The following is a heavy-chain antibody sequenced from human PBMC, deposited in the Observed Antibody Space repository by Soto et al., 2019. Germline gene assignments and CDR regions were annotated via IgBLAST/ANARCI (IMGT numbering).Heavy chain of an antibody. CDR2: ISGSGGST. CDR1: GFTFSSYA. D-gene: IGHD4-4*01. Sequence: GSLRLSCAASGFTFSSYAMSWVRQAPGKGLEWVSAISGSGGSTYYADSVKGRFTISRDNSKNTLYLQMNSLRAEDTAVYYCMCRDYSNYDDYVYYYGMDVWGQGTTVTVSS. J-gene: IGHJ6*02. V-gene: IGHV3-23*01. CDR3: MCRDYSNYDDYVYYYGMDV.